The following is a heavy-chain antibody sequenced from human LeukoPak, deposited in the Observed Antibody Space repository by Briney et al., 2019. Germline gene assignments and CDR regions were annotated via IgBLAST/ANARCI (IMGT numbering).Heavy chain of an antibody. CDR2: ISAYNGNT. J-gene: IGHJ4*02. D-gene: IGHD3-9*01. CDR1: GYTFTSYG. CDR3: ARALDHLYYDILTGGPLGY. V-gene: IGHV1-18*01. Sequence: ASVKVSCKASGYTFTSYGISWVRQAPGQGLEWMGWISAYNGNTNYAQKLQGRVTMTTDTSTSTAYMELSSLRSEDTAVYYCARALDHLYYDILTGGPLGYWGQGTLVTVSS.